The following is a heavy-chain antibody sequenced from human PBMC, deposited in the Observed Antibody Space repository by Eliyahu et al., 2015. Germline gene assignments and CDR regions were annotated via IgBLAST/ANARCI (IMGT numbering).Heavy chain of an antibody. J-gene: IGHJ4*02. D-gene: IGHD3-10*01. Sequence: QLQLHESGPGLVKPSETLSLTCTVSGDSISGGTSYWGWIRQPPGKGLEWIATVSYTAGTHYNPSLKSRVTISMDTSNNQFSLKLGSVTAPDTAVYYCARHTLWYGDPHSFDYWGQGTLVTVSS. CDR3: ARHTLWYGDPHSFDY. CDR1: GDSISGGTSY. V-gene: IGHV4-39*01. CDR2: VSYTAGT.